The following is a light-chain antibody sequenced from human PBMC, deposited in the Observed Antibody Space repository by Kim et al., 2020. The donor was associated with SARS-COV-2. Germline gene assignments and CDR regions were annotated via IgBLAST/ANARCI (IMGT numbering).Light chain of an antibody. CDR2: DAS. CDR1: QSVSSY. V-gene: IGKV3-11*01. CDR3: QQRSNWLPYT. J-gene: IGKJ2*01. Sequence: EIVLTQSPATLSLSPGERATLSCRASQSVSSYLAWYQQKPGQAPRLLIYDASNRATGIPARFSGSGSGTDFTLTISSLEPEDFAVYYCQQRSNWLPYTFGQGTMLEI.